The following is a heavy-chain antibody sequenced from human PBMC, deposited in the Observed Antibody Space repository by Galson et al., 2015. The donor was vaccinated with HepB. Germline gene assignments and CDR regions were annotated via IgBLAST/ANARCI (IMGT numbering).Heavy chain of an antibody. CDR1: GFTFSSYN. CDR2: ISSTTSYT. Sequence: SLRLSCAASGFTFSSYNMNWVRQAPGKGLEWVASISSTTSYTYYADALKGRFTVSRDNAKNSLYLQMYSLRAEDTAVYYCVRDPPLGTPFDLGGQGTLVTVSS. J-gene: IGHJ4*02. D-gene: IGHD7-27*01. CDR3: VRDPPLGTPFDL. V-gene: IGHV3-21*01.